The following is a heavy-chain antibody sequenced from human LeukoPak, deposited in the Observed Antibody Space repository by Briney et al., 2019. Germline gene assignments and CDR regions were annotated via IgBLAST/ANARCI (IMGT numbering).Heavy chain of an antibody. CDR1: GFTFSSYG. V-gene: IGHV3-30*18. D-gene: IGHD4-23*01. Sequence: GGSLRLSCAASGFTFSSYGMHWVRQAPGKGLEWVAVISYDGSNKYYADSVKGRFTISRDNSKNTLYLQMNSLRAEDTAVDYCAKATLGGPYYYYGMDVWGQGTTVTVSS. CDR2: ISYDGSNK. J-gene: IGHJ6*02. CDR3: AKATLGGPYYYYGMDV.